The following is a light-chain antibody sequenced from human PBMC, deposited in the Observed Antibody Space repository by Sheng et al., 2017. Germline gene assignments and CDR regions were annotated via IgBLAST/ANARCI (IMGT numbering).Light chain of an antibody. J-gene: IGKJ3*01. CDR3: QQYYSTAFT. CDR1: QSVLSSSNNKNS. CDR2: WAS. V-gene: IGKV4-1*01. Sequence: DIVMTQSPDSLAVSLGERATINCKSSQSVLSSSNNKNSLAWYQQKPGQPPKLLIYWASTRESGVPDRFSGSGSGTDFTLTISSLQAEDVAVYYCQQYYSTAFTFGPGTKVDIK.